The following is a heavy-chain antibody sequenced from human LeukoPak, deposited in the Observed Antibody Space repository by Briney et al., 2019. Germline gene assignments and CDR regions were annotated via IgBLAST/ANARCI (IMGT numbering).Heavy chain of an antibody. J-gene: IGHJ4*02. CDR1: GYTFTGYY. CDR2: INPNSGGT. D-gene: IGHD4-17*01. Sequence: AASVKVSCKASGYTFTGYYMHWVRQAPGQGLEWMGRINPNSGGTNYAQKFQGRVTMTRDTSISTAYMELSRLRSDGTAVYYCARGRVTTLRLDMPWGQGTLVTVSS. CDR3: ARGRVTTLRLDMP. V-gene: IGHV1-2*06.